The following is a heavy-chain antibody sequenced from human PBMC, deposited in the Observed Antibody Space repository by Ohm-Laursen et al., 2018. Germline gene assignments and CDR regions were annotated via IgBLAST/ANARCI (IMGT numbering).Heavy chain of an antibody. D-gene: IGHD3-16*01. CDR3: AKDDDYDYVWAVDY. J-gene: IGHJ4*02. Sequence: GSLRLSCAASGFTFSNYGMNWVRQAPGKGLEWVSSISDSGGDTYYADSVKGRFTISRDNSKNTLYLQMNSLRAEDTAVYYCAKDDDYDYVWAVDYWGQGTLVTVSS. CDR2: ISDSGGDT. CDR1: GFTFSNYG. V-gene: IGHV3-23*01.